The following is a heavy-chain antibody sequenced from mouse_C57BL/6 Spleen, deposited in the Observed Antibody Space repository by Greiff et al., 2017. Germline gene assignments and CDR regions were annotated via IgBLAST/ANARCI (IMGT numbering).Heavy chain of an antibody. V-gene: IGHV1-19*01. J-gene: IGHJ4*01. CDR1: GYTFTDYY. Sequence: EVQGVESGPVLVKPGASVKMSCKASGYTFTDYYMNWVKQSHGKSLEWIGVINPYNGGTSYNQKFKGKATLTVDKSSSTAYMELNSLTSEDSAVYYCARGGDYDLYAMDYWGKGTSVTVSS. CDR3: ARGGDYDLYAMDY. CDR2: INPYNGGT. D-gene: IGHD2-4*01.